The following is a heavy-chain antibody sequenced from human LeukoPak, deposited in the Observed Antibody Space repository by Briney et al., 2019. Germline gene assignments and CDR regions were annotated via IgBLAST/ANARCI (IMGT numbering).Heavy chain of an antibody. V-gene: IGHV4-4*09. J-gene: IGHJ5*02. CDR3: ARSDGIVGEEAWFDP. CDR1: GGSIGTFH. CDR2: IFTTEVT. D-gene: IGHD1-26*01. Sequence: SETLSLTCSVSGGSIGTFHWHWIRQPPGKGLEWIGYIFTTEVTNYSPSLKSRVTISVDTSKNQFSPRLSSVTAADTAVYYCARSDGIVGEEAWFDPWGQGTLVTVSS.